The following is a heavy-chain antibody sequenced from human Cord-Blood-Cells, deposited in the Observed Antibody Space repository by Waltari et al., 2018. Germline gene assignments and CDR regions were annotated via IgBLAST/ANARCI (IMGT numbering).Heavy chain of an antibody. V-gene: IGHV1-69*02. Sequence: QVQLVQSGAEVKKPGSSVKVSCKASGGTFSSYTISSVRQAPGQGLEWMGRIIPILGIANYAQKFQGRVTITADKSTSTAYMELSSLRSEDTAVYYCARKNLDGDAFDIWGQGTMVTVSS. J-gene: IGHJ3*02. CDR2: IIPILGIA. CDR3: ARKNLDGDAFDI. D-gene: IGHD1-7*01. CDR1: GGTFSSYT.